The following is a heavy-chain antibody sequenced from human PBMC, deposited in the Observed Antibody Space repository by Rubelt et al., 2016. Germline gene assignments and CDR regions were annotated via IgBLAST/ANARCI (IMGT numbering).Heavy chain of an antibody. Sequence: GGEWVGRTRNKANSYTTEYAASVKGRFTISRDDSKNSLYLQMNSLKTEDTAVYYCAREGASRSGYYYCLDYWGQGTLVTVSS. V-gene: IGHV3-72*01. D-gene: IGHD3-22*01. CDR2: TRNKANSYTT. CDR3: AREGASRSGYYYCLDY. J-gene: IGHJ4*02.